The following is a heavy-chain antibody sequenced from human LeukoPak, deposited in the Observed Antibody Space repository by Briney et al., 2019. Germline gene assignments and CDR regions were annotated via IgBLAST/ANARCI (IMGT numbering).Heavy chain of an antibody. J-gene: IGHJ6*02. D-gene: IGHD3/OR15-3a*01. CDR2: ISYDGSNK. CDR1: GFTFSSYG. Sequence: GGSLRLSCAASGFTFSSYGMHWVRQAPGKGLEWVAVISYDGSNKCYADSVKGRFTISRDNSKNTLCLQMNSLRAEDTAVYYCAKDLGPTRISYYYGMDVWGQGTTVTVSS. V-gene: IGHV3-30*18. CDR3: AKDLGPTRISYYYGMDV.